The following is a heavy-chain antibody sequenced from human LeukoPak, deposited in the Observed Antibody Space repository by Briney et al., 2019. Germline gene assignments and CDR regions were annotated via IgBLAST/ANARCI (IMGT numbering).Heavy chain of an antibody. J-gene: IGHJ4*02. D-gene: IGHD5-18*01. V-gene: IGHV4-59*01. Sequence: KTSETLSLTCTVSGGSISSYYWSWIRQPPGKGLEWIGYIYYSGSTNYNPSLKSRVTISVDTSKNQFSLKLSSVTAADTAVYYCARSDTAMAYYFDYWGQGTLVTVSS. CDR2: IYYSGST. CDR3: ARSDTAMAYYFDY. CDR1: GGSISSYY.